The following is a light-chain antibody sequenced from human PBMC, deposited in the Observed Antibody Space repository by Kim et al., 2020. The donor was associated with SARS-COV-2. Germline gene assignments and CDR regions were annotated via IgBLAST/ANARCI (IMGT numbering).Light chain of an antibody. CDR2: KVS. J-gene: IGKJ2*01. CDR1: QSLVHSDGNTY. V-gene: IGKV2-30*02. Sequence: DVVMTQSPLSLPVTLGQPASISCRSSQSLVHSDGNTYLNWFQQRPGQSPRRLIYKVSNRDSGVPDRFSGSGSGTDFTLKISRVGAEDVGVYYCMQGTHWRFGQGTKLEI. CDR3: MQGTHWR.